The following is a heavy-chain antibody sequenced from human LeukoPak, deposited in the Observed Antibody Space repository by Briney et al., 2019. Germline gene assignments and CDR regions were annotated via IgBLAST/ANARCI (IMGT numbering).Heavy chain of an antibody. V-gene: IGHV3-7*01. CDR3: ARDRGYYFDY. D-gene: IGHD3-16*01. CDR2: IKQDGSNK. Sequence: GGSLRLSCAASGFTFSSYWMSWVRQAPGKGLEWVANIKQDGSNKYYADSVKGRFTISRDNSKNTLYLQMNSLRAEDTAVYYCARDRGYYFDYWGQGTLVTVSS. CDR1: GFTFSSYW. J-gene: IGHJ4*02.